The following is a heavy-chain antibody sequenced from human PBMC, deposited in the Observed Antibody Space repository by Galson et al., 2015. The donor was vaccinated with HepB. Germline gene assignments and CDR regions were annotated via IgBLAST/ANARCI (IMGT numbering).Heavy chain of an antibody. J-gene: IGHJ4*02. CDR3: AKSGAHILIVGATPDY. V-gene: IGHV3-9*01. CDR1: GFTLDDYA. CDR2: ISWNSGSI. Sequence: SLRLSCAASGFTLDDYAMHWVRQAPGKGLEWVSGISWNSGSIGYADSVKGRFTISRDNAKNSLYLQMNSLRAEDTALYYCAKSGAHILIVGATPDYWGQGTLVTVSS. D-gene: IGHD1-26*01.